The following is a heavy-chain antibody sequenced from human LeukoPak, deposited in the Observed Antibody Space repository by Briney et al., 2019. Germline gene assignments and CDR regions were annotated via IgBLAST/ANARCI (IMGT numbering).Heavy chain of an antibody. CDR2: IRQDGSVQ. CDR1: GFTFSSYW. V-gene: IGHV3-7*01. CDR3: LVTTRSRGFDY. Sequence: PGGSLSLSCAASGFTFSSYWMSWVRQAPGKGLEWVANIRQDGSVQNYVDSVKGRFTISRDNPNNSVYLQMSSLRAEDTAVYYGLVTTRSRGFDYWGQGTLVTVSS. J-gene: IGHJ4*02. D-gene: IGHD1/OR15-1a*01.